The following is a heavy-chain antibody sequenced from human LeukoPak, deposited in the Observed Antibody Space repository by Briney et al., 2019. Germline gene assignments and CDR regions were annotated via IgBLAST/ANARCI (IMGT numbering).Heavy chain of an antibody. J-gene: IGHJ5*02. CDR2: IYYTGAT. V-gene: IGHV4-59*08. Sequence: SETLSLTCTVSDVSVRTYYWSWIRQPPGKGLEWIGYIYYTGATNYNPSLKSRVTISVDTSKNQVSLKLTSVTAADTAVYYCARTCRGDGCERGTNWFDPWGRGSLVTVSS. CDR3: ARTCRGDGCERGTNWFDP. CDR1: DVSVRTYY. D-gene: IGHD2-15*01.